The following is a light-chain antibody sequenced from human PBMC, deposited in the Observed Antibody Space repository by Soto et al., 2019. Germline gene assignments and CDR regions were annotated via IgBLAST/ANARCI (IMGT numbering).Light chain of an antibody. J-gene: IGKJ4*01. CDR2: SAS. Sequence: DIQLTQSPSFMSASVGDRVTIICRASQSISTLLAWYQQKPGTAPKLLIYSASTLQNGVPSRFSGSGSGAEFTLTISSLQPEDVAAYYCQKYNTAPLTFGGGTKVDIK. CDR3: QKYNTAPLT. V-gene: IGKV1-9*01. CDR1: QSISTL.